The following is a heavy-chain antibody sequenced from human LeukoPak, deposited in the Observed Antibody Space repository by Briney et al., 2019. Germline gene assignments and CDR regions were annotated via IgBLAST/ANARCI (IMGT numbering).Heavy chain of an antibody. CDR1: GFTFSSYA. D-gene: IGHD3-22*01. CDR2: ISGSGGST. Sequence: GGSLRLSCAASGFTFSSYAMSWVRQAPGKGLEWVSAISGSGGSTYYADSVKGRFTISRDNSKNTLYLQMNSLRAEDTAVYYCVRGITMIVVVTPFDYWGQGTLVTVSS. J-gene: IGHJ4*02. V-gene: IGHV3-23*01. CDR3: VRGITMIVVVTPFDY.